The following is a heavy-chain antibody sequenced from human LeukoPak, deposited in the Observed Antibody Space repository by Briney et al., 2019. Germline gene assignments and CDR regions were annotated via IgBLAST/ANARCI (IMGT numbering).Heavy chain of an antibody. CDR1: GGSISSGGYY. Sequence: SETLSLTCTVSGGSISSGGYYWSWIRQHPGKGLEWIGYIYYSGSTYYNPSLKSRVTISVDTSKNQFSLKLSFVTAADTAVYYCARLVVITRTVDYWGQGTLVTVSS. J-gene: IGHJ4*02. D-gene: IGHD3-22*01. CDR2: IYYSGST. CDR3: ARLVVITRTVDY. V-gene: IGHV4-31*03.